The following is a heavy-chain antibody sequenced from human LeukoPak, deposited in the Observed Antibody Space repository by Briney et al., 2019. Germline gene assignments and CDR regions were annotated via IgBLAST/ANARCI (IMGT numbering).Heavy chain of an antibody. V-gene: IGHV3-74*01. Sequence: GGSLRLSCAASGFTFNTYWMHWVRQAPGKGLVWVSRTNSDGSGTRYADSVKGRFTISRDNAKNTLYLQMNSLGAEDTAVYYCARDSVAAPGDFDYWGQGTLVTVSS. J-gene: IGHJ4*02. CDR2: TNSDGSGT. D-gene: IGHD6-13*01. CDR1: GFTFNTYW. CDR3: ARDSVAAPGDFDY.